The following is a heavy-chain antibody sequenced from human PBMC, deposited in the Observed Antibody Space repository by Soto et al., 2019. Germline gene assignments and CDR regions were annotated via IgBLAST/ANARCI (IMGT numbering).Heavy chain of an antibody. CDR3: AKDRRDSSGYYYYYYGMDV. D-gene: IGHD3-22*01. CDR2: ISGSGGST. CDR1: GFTFSSYA. V-gene: IGHV3-23*01. Sequence: GGSLRLSCGASGFTFSSYAMSWVRQAPGKGLEWVSAISGSGGSTYYADSVKGRFTISRDNSKNTLYLQMNSLRAEDTAVYYCAKDRRDSSGYYYYYYGMDVWGQGTTVTVSS. J-gene: IGHJ6*02.